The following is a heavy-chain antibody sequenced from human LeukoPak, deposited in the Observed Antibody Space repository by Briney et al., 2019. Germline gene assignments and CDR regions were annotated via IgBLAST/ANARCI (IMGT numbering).Heavy chain of an antibody. V-gene: IGHV3-30*04. CDR3: AREVDY. CDR1: GFTFSSFA. Sequence: GGSLRLSCAASGFTFSSFAMHWVRQAPGKGLEWVAVISYDGSNKYYADSVKGRFTISRDNSKNTLYLQMNSLRAEDTAVYYCAREVDYWGQGTLVTVSS. J-gene: IGHJ4*02. CDR2: ISYDGSNK.